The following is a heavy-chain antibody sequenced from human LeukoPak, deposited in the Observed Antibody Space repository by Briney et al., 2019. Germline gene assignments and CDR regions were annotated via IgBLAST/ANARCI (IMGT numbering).Heavy chain of an antibody. V-gene: IGHV3-30*02. CDR3: ARGLNSMIDY. J-gene: IGHJ4*02. D-gene: IGHD2/OR15-2a*01. CDR2: VRYDGSGK. Sequence: GGSLRLSCAASGFTFSNFGMYWVRQAPGKGLEWVAFVRYDGSGKYSADSVKGRFTISRDNSKNTLYLQMNSLRAEDTALYYCARGLNSMIDYWGQGTLVTVSS. CDR1: GFTFSNFG.